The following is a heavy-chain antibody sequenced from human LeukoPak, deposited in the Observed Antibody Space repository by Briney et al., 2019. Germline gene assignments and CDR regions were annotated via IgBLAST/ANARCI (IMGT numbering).Heavy chain of an antibody. CDR3: ARSPFRAYYYYYMDV. CDR2: IYTSGST. Sequence: TSETLSLTCTVSGGSISSGSYYWRWIRQPAGKGLEWIGRIYTSGSTNYNPSLKSRVTISVDTSKNQFSLKLSSVTAADTAVYYCARSPFRAYYYYYMDVWGKGTTVTVSS. J-gene: IGHJ6*03. CDR1: GGSISSGSYY. V-gene: IGHV4-61*02.